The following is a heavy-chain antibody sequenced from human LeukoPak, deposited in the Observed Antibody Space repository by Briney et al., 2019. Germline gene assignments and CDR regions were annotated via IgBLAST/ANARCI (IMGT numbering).Heavy chain of an antibody. J-gene: IGHJ4*02. CDR2: IWYDGSNK. CDR1: GFTFSSYS. D-gene: IGHD3-10*01. Sequence: GGSLRLSCAASGFTFSSYSMNWVRQAPGKGLEWVAVIWYDGSNKYYADSVKGRFTISRDNSKNTLYLQMNSLRAEDTAVYYCARDFYGYFDYWGQGTLVTVSS. V-gene: IGHV3-33*08. CDR3: ARDFYGYFDY.